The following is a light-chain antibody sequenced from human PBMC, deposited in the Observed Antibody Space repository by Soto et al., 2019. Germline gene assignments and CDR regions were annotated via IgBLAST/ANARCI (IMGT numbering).Light chain of an antibody. Sequence: QSALPQPPSASGSPGQSVTISCIGTSSDVGAYNYVSWYQQHPGKVPKLMIYEVSKRPSGVPDRFSASKSGNTASLTVSGLQAEDEADYYCSSHGGSNKFYVFGTGTKVTLL. J-gene: IGLJ1*01. V-gene: IGLV2-8*01. CDR3: SSHGGSNKFYV. CDR1: SSDVGAYNY. CDR2: EVS.